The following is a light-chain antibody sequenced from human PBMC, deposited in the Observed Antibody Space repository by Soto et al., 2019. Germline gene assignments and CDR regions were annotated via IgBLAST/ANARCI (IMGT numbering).Light chain of an antibody. CDR1: SSDVGGYNY. CDR2: DVS. Sequence: QSALTQPASVSGSPGQSITISCTGTSSDVGGYNYVSWYQQHPGKAPKLMIYDVSNRPSGVSNRFSGSKSGNTASLTISGLQADDEADYYCSSYTSSSTLGHVVFGGGTQLTVL. J-gene: IGLJ2*01. V-gene: IGLV2-14*01. CDR3: SSYTSSSTLGHVV.